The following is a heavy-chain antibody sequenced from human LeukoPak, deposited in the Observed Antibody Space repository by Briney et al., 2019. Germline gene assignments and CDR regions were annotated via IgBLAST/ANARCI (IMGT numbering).Heavy chain of an antibody. CDR1: GYTFTGYY. CDR3: ARVYGAVAGRALRLGY. Sequence: ASVKVSCKASGYTFTGYYMHWVRQAPGQGLEWMGWINPNSGGTNYAQKFQGGVTMTRDTSISTAYMELSRLRSDDTAVYYCARVYGAVAGRALRLGYWGQGTLVTVSS. J-gene: IGHJ4*02. V-gene: IGHV1-2*02. D-gene: IGHD6-19*01. CDR2: INPNSGGT.